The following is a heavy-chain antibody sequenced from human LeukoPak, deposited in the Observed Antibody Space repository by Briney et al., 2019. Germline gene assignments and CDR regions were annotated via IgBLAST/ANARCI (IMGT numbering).Heavy chain of an antibody. J-gene: IGHJ4*02. CDR2: IIPIFGTA. Sequence: SVKVSCKASGGTFSSYAISWVRQAPGQGLEWMGGIIPIFGTANYAQKFQGRVTITADESMSTAYMELSSLRSEDTAVYYCARAQVGQENYYDRSGYYALDYWGQGTLVTVSS. CDR1: GGTFSSYA. CDR3: ARAQVGQENYYDRSGYYALDY. D-gene: IGHD3-22*01. V-gene: IGHV1-69*13.